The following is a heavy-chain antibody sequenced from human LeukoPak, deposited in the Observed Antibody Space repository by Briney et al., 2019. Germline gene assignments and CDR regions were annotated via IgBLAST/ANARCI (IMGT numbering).Heavy chain of an antibody. D-gene: IGHD1/OR15-1a*01. CDR1: GFTVSSHY. CDR2: IYSGGST. V-gene: IGHV3-53*01. J-gene: IGHJ4*02. Sequence: GGSLRLSCAASGFTVSSHYMSWVRQAPGKGLEWVSVIYSGGSTYYADSVKGRFTISRDNSMNTLYLQMNSLRAEDTAVYYCAREWEQDWGQGTLVTVSS. CDR3: AREWEQD.